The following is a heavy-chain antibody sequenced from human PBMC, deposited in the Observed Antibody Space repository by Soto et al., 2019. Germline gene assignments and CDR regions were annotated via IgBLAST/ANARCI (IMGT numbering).Heavy chain of an antibody. CDR2: INAGNGNT. D-gene: IGHD2-15*01. CDR3: ARGGYCSGGSCPNAEYFQH. J-gene: IGHJ1*01. Sequence: GASVKVSCKASGYTFTSYGVSWVRQAPGQGLEWMGWINAGNGNTKYSQKFQGRVTITRDTSASTAYMELSSLRSEDTAVYYCARGGYCSGGSCPNAEYFQHWGQGTLVTVSS. CDR1: GYTFTSYG. V-gene: IGHV1-3*01.